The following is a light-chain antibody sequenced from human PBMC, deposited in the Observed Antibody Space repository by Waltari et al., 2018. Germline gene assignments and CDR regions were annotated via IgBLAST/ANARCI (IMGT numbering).Light chain of an antibody. CDR2: DTS. J-gene: IGKJ4*01. V-gene: IGKV3-20*01. CDR3: QQYDTSPLT. Sequence: EIVLTQSPGTLSLSPGESATLSCRASQSVSSTKLAWYQQKPGQAPRLLIYDTSSRATGIPDRFSGSGSGTDFTLTIRRLEPEDFALFYCQQYDTSPLTFGGGTKVENK. CDR1: QSVSSTK.